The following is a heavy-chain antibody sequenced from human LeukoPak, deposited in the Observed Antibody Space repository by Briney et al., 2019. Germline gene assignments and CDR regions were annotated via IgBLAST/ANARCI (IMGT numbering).Heavy chain of an antibody. Sequence: PGGSLRLSCSASGFTFSSYVMNWVRQAPGKGLEWVAVISKDGSDKYYPGSVRGRFTISRDNSKNTIYLQMDSLRAEDTAIYYCARDYWWNYDYWGQGTLVTVSS. CDR3: ARDYWWNYDY. CDR2: ISKDGSDK. J-gene: IGHJ4*02. CDR1: GFTFSSYV. V-gene: IGHV3-30-3*01. D-gene: IGHD1-7*01.